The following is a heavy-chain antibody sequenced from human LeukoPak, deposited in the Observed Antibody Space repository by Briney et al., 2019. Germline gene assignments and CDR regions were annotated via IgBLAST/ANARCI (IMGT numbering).Heavy chain of an antibody. CDR1: GFTFSSYA. J-gene: IGHJ3*02. CDR2: ISGSGGST. CDR3: AKGFRPGIAAREDAFDI. D-gene: IGHD6-6*01. V-gene: IGHV3-23*01. Sequence: PGGSLRLSCAASGFTFSSYAMSWVRQAPGKGLEWVSAISGSGGSTYYADSVKGRFTISRDNSKNTLYLQMNSLRAEDTAVYYCAKGFRPGIAAREDAFDIWGQGTMVTVSS.